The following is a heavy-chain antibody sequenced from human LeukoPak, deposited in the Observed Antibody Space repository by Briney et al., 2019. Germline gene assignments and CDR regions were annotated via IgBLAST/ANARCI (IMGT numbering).Heavy chain of an antibody. CDR3: ASVSEADAFDI. CDR1: GGSFSGYY. D-gene: IGHD5/OR15-5a*01. Sequence: PSETLSLTCAVYGGSFSGYYWSWIRQPPGKGLEWIGEINHSGSTNYNPSLKSRVTISVDTSKNQFSLKLSSVTAADTAVYYCASVSEADAFDIWGQGTMVTVSS. V-gene: IGHV4-34*01. J-gene: IGHJ3*02. CDR2: INHSGST.